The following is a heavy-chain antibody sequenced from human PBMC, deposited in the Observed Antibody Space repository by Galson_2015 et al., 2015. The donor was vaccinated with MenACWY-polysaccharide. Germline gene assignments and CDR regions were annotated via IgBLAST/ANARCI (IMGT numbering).Heavy chain of an antibody. D-gene: IGHD1-26*01. CDR2: VPDDGSNE. V-gene: IGHV3-30*02. CDR1: GFIFSNYG. J-gene: IGHJ4*02. CDR3: ATDSSWPLVGAPVSRFEY. Sequence: SLRLSCAASGFIFSNYGMHWVRQAPGKGLEWVSFVPDDGSNEYYADSVRGRFIFSRDNSKNTVSLEMNSLRPEDTAVYYCATDSSWPLVGAPVSRFEYWGQGTLVTVSS.